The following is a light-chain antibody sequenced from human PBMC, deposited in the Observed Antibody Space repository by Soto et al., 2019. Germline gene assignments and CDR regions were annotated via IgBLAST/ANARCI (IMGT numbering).Light chain of an antibody. V-gene: IGLV3-21*02. Sequence: SYELTQPPSVSVAPGQTATVTCGGNNIGSKSVHWCQQKPGQAPVLVVYDDSDRPSGIPERFSGSNSGDTATLTISRVAAGDEADYYCQVWDTSTDQGVFGAGTKVTVL. CDR2: DDS. CDR3: QVWDTSTDQGV. CDR1: NIGSKS. J-gene: IGLJ1*01.